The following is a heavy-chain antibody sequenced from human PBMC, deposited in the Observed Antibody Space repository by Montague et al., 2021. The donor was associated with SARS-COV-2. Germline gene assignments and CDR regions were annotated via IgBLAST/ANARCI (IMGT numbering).Heavy chain of an antibody. D-gene: IGHD4-23*01. CDR3: ARHMGQVYGGNTNVPTFGY. V-gene: IGHV4-39*01. CDR2: IYYSGST. CDR1: GGSISSSSYY. J-gene: IGHJ4*02. Sequence: SETRSLTCTVSGGSISSSSYYWGWIRQPPGKGLEWIGSIYYSGSTYYNPSLKSRVTISVDTSKNQFSLKLSSVTAADTAVYYCARHMGQVYGGNTNVPTFGYWGQGTLVTVSS.